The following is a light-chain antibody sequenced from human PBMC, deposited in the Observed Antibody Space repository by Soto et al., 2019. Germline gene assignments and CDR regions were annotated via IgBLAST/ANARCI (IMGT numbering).Light chain of an antibody. Sequence: QLVLTQPPSVSGAPGQRVTISCTGSSSNIGAGYDVHWYQQLPGTAPKLLIYGNSNRPSGVPDRFSGSKSGTSASLAITGLQAEDEADHYCQSYDSSLSVWVFGGGTKLTVL. CDR2: GNS. J-gene: IGLJ3*02. CDR1: SSNIGAGYD. CDR3: QSYDSSLSVWV. V-gene: IGLV1-40*01.